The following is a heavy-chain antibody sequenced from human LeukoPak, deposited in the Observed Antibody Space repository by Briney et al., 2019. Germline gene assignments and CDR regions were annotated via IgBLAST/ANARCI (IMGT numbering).Heavy chain of an antibody. CDR1: GFTFSNYS. Sequence: GGSLRLSCAASGFTFSNYSMNWVRQAPGKGLEWVSYIGRSSSTTYYADSMKGRFTISRDNAKKSLYLQMNSRRDEDTATYYCAIARLRRQTNWCFDLWGRGTLVTASS. V-gene: IGHV3-48*02. CDR3: AIARLRRQTNWCFDL. J-gene: IGHJ2*01. D-gene: IGHD4-17*01. CDR2: IGRSSSTT.